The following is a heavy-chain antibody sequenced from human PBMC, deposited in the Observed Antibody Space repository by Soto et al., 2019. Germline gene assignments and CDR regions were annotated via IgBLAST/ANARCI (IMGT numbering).Heavy chain of an antibody. CDR2: ISGSGGST. J-gene: IGHJ4*02. CDR1: GFTFSNYA. CDR3: AKGGNQLARYYFDY. Sequence: PGGSLRLSCVASGFTFSNYAMSWVRQAPGQGLEWVSAISGSGGSTYYADSVKGRFTISRDNSKNTLYLQMNSLRAEDTAVYYCAKGGNQLARYYFDYWGQGTLVTVSS. V-gene: IGHV3-23*01. D-gene: IGHD1-1*01.